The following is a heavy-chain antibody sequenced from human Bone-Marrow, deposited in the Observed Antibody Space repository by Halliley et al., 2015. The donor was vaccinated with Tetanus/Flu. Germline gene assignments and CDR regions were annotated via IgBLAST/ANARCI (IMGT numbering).Heavy chain of an antibody. J-gene: IGHJ6*01. CDR1: GFTFSFYG. CDR3: AKEGPSYGLDV. Sequence: AASGFTFSFYGMHWVRQAPGKGLEWVAVILKDGTTKYYADSVKGRFTTSRDNPKNTVYLEMSGLRADDTAMYYCAKEGPSYGLDVWGQGPTVTVSS. CDR2: ILKDGTTK. V-gene: IGHV3-30*18.